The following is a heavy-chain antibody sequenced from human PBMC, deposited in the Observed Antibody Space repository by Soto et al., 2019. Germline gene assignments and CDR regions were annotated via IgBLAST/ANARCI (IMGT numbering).Heavy chain of an antibody. CDR2: MTPNSGNT. V-gene: IGHV1-8*01. CDR1: GYTFTSYD. D-gene: IGHD7-27*01. CDR3: ARNKWGPGDFDY. J-gene: IGHJ4*01. Sequence: QVQLVQSGAEVKKPGASVKVSCKASGYTFTSYDINWMRQATGPGLEWLGWMTPNSGNTGYAQKFQGRVTMTRDTSTRTAYMELSSVTHADTAVYYCARNKWGPGDFDYGGHGTLVTVSS.